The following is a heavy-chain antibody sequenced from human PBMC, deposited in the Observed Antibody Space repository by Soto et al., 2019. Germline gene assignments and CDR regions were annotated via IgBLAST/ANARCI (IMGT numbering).Heavy chain of an antibody. D-gene: IGHD5-18*01. CDR3: ARDRSYGKYYYYYYGMDV. V-gene: IGHV4-59*01. Sequence: SETLSLTCTVSGGSISSYYWSWIRHPPGKGWEWIAYIYYSGSTNYGPSLKSRVTNSVDTSKNQFSLKLNSVTAADTAVYYCARDRSYGKYYYYYYGMDVWGQGTTVTVSS. CDR2: IYYSGST. J-gene: IGHJ6*02. CDR1: GGSISSYY.